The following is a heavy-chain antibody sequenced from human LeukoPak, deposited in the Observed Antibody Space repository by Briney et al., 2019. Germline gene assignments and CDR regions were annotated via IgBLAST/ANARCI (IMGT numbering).Heavy chain of an antibody. CDR1: GFTFTDYW. V-gene: IGHV3-7*03. CDR2: IGQDGSNK. Sequence: GGSLRLSCAASGFTFTDYWMSWVRQAPGKGLEWVANIGQDGSNKFYVASVKGRFSISRDNSKNTLYLQMNSLRAEDTAVYYCAKGSYSYGPGGFDYWGQGTLVTVSS. J-gene: IGHJ4*02. CDR3: AKGSYSYGPGGFDY. D-gene: IGHD5-18*01.